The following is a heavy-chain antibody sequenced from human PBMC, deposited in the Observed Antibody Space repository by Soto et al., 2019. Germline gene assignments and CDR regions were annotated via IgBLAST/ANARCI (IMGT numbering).Heavy chain of an antibody. CDR2: IKSKVDGGTT. Sequence: EVQLVESGGGSVKPGGSLRLSCAVSDFTLSNARMNWVRQAPGKGLEWVGRIKSKVDGGTTDYAAPVKGRFTISRDDSKNMLFLQMNSLKREETAVYYCSPGGYPSGLDYWGQGTLVTVSS. J-gene: IGHJ4*02. D-gene: IGHD3-10*01. CDR1: DFTLSNAR. V-gene: IGHV3-15*07. CDR3: SPGGYPSGLDY.